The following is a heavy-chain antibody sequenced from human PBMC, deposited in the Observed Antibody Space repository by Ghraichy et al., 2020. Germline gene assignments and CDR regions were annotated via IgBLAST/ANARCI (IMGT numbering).Heavy chain of an antibody. V-gene: IGHV4-59*01. CDR3: ASLTGTGTGHFDY. CDR1: GGSISSYY. J-gene: IGHJ4*02. Sequence: SENLSLTCTVSGGSISSYYWSWIRQPPGKGLEWIGYVYYSGSTNYNPSVKSRVTISLDTSKKQFSLKLSSVTAADTAVYYCASLTGTGTGHFDYWGQGTLVTVSS. CDR2: VYYSGST. D-gene: IGHD6-13*01.